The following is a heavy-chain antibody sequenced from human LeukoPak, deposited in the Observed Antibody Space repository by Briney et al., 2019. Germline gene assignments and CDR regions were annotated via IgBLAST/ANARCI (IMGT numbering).Heavy chain of an antibody. Sequence: SVQVSCQTSGYTFNSDGINWVRQAPGQGLEWMGWIGTYKGNTNYAQMFQGRVTMTTDTSTSTAYMELKNLRSDDTAVYYCARTPGMVVVKTFYCMDVWGQGITVTVSS. D-gene: IGHD3-22*01. V-gene: IGHV1-18*01. J-gene: IGHJ6*02. CDR2: IGTYKGNT. CDR1: GYTFNSDG. CDR3: ARTPGMVVVKTFYCMDV.